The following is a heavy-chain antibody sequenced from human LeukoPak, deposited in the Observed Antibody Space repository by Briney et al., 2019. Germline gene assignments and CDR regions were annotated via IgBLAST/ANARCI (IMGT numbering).Heavy chain of an antibody. CDR3: ARETLEGKFDP. Sequence: MPSETLSLTCNISAGSIRNYYWTWFRQPPGKGLEWIGYVYYSGSTNYNPSFKSRVTISMDTSKNQFSLKLSSVTAADTAVYYCARETLEGKFDPWGQGILVTVSS. CDR1: AGSIRNYY. D-gene: IGHD1-1*01. J-gene: IGHJ5*02. V-gene: IGHV4-59*01. CDR2: VYYSGST.